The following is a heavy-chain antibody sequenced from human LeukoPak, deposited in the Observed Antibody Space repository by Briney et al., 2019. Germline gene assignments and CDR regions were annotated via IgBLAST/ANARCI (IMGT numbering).Heavy chain of an antibody. CDR3: ARGKDGSGSYYFSY. V-gene: IGHV3-21*01. CDR2: ISSSSSYI. J-gene: IGHJ4*02. CDR1: GFTFSSYS. D-gene: IGHD3-10*01. Sequence: GGSLRLSCAASGFTFSSYSMNWVRQAPGKGLEWVSSISSSSSYIYYADSVKGRFTISRDNAKNSLYLQMNSLRAEDTAVYYCARGKDGSGSYYFSYWGQGTLVTVSS.